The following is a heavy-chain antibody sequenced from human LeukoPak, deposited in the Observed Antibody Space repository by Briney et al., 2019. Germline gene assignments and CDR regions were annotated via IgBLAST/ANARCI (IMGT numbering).Heavy chain of an antibody. Sequence: ASVKVSCKASGYTFTGYYMHCVRQAPGQGLEWMGWINPNSGGTNYAQKFQGRVTMTRDTSISTAYMELSRLRSDDTAVYYCARSYSSSSEFDYWGQGTLVTVSS. V-gene: IGHV1-2*02. CDR2: INPNSGGT. J-gene: IGHJ4*02. CDR1: GYTFTGYY. D-gene: IGHD6-6*01. CDR3: ARSYSSSSEFDY.